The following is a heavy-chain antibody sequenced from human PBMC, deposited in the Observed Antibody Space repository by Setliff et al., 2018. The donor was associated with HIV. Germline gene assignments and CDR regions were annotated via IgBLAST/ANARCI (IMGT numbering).Heavy chain of an antibody. CDR3: VRHHDSDFSGDPDWFDP. J-gene: IGHJ5*02. Sequence: SETLSLTCTVSGGSISSGDHYWGWIPQPPGKGLEWIATISYPTDTSYKPSLRSRVTLSVDTSKNQLSLNLSSGTAADTAVYYCVRHHDSDFSGDPDWFDPWGQGILVTVSS. V-gene: IGHV4-39*01. CDR2: ISYPTDT. D-gene: IGHD2-15*01. CDR1: GGSISSGDHY.